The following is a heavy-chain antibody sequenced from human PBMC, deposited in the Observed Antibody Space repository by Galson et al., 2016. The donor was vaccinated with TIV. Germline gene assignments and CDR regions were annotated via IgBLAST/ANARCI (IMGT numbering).Heavy chain of an antibody. CDR1: GLPFSSYN. D-gene: IGHD3-10*01. J-gene: IGHJ4*02. CDR2: IGTSSSFI. CDR3: ARDPPLEYYYGSGSYPY. Sequence: LRLSCAASGLPFSSYNMNWVRQAPGKGLEWVSSIGTSSSFIYYADSVKGRFTISRDNAKNSLYLQMNSLRAEDTAVYYCARDPPLEYYYGSGSYPYWGQGTLVTVSS. V-gene: IGHV3-21*01.